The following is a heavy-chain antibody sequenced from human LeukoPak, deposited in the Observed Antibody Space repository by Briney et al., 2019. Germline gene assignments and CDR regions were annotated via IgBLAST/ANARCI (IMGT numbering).Heavy chain of an antibody. CDR2: IYYSGST. CDR3: ARQLFSYYYMDV. CDR1: GGSISSSSYY. V-gene: IGHV4-39*01. Sequence: SETLSLTCTVSGGSISSSSYYWGWLRQPPGKGLEWIGTIYYSGSTFYNPSLKSRVTISVDTSKHQFSLKLSSVTAADTAVYYCARQLFSYYYMDVWGKGTTVTVSS. J-gene: IGHJ6*03.